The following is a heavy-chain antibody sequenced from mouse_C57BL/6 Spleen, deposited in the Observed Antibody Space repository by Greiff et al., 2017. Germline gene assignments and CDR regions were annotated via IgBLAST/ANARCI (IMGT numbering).Heavy chain of an antibody. J-gene: IGHJ4*01. V-gene: IGHV2-9*01. D-gene: IGHD1-1*01. CDR3: AKSTPHYGSSYGYAMDY. CDR2: IWGGGST. Sequence: VKLVESGPGLVAPSQSLSITCTVSGFSLTSYGVDWVRQPPGKGLEWLGVIWGGGSTNYNSALMSRLSISKDNSKSQVFLKMNSLQTDDTAMYXCAKSTPHYGSSYGYAMDYGGQGTSGTVSS. CDR1: GFSLTSYG.